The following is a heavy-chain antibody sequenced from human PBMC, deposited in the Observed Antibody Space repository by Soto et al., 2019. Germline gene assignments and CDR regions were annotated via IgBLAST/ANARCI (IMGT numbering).Heavy chain of an antibody. CDR1: GGSVSSGSYY. CDR3: GRDRRFGNGYNLGFDY. CDR2: IYYSGST. V-gene: IGHV4-61*01. J-gene: IGHJ4*02. Sequence: SETLSLTCTVSGGSVSSGSYYWSWIRQPPGKGLEWIGYIYYSGSTNYNPSLKSRVTVSRDNSKNTMYVQMNSLKPEDTAVYYCGRDRRFGNGYNLGFDYWGQGTLVTVSS. D-gene: IGHD1-1*01.